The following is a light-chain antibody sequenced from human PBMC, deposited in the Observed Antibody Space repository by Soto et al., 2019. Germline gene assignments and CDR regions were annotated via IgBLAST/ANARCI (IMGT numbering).Light chain of an antibody. V-gene: IGKV3-15*01. CDR1: QSVSSD. CDR3: QQYNNWPYT. J-gene: IGKJ2*01. Sequence: EIVMTQSPATLSVSPEERATLSCRASQSVSSDLAWYQQKPGQAPRLLIFGASTRATDIPARFSGSGSGTEFTLTISSLQSEDFAVYYCQQYNNWPYTFGQGTKLEIK. CDR2: GAS.